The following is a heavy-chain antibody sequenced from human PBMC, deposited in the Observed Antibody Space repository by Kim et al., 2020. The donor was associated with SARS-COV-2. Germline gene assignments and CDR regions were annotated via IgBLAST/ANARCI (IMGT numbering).Heavy chain of an antibody. CDR1: GFTFSSYG. J-gene: IGHJ4*02. D-gene: IGHD3-10*01. V-gene: IGHV3-33*05. Sequence: GGSLRLSCAASGFTFSSYGMHWVRQAPGKGLEWVAVISYDGSNKYYADSVKGRFTISRDNSKNTLYLQMNSLRAEDTAVYYCARDGRWQGQVLLLFGFDYWRQGTLVSVSP. CDR2: ISYDGSNK. CDR3: ARDGRWQGQVLLLFGFDY.